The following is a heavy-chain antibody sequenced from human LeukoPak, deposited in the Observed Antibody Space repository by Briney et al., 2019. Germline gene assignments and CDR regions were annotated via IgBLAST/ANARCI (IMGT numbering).Heavy chain of an antibody. D-gene: IGHD2-15*01. CDR1: GFAFSSYA. J-gene: IGHJ4*02. CDR3: ARDPKRYCSGGSCYVDS. Sequence: GGSLKLSCAASGFAFSSYAMHWVRQAPGKGLEWVAIIQYDGSDKFYGDSVKGRFTISRDNSKNTLYLQMNNLRAEDTAVYYCARDPKRYCSGGSCYVDSWGQGTLVTVSS. V-gene: IGHV3-30-3*01. CDR2: IQYDGSDK.